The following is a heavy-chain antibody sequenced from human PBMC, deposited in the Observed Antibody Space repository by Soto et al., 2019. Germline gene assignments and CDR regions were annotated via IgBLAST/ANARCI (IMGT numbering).Heavy chain of an antibody. CDR3: ARDPDQQRYYYYGMDV. CDR2: TYYRSKWYN. CDR1: GDSVSSNSAA. V-gene: IGHV6-1*01. Sequence: PSQTLSLTCAISGDSVSSNSAAWNWIRQSPSRGLEWLGRTYYRSKWYNDYAVSVKSRIAINPDTSKNQFSLQLNSVTPEDTAVYYCARDPDQQRYYYYGMDVWGQGTTVTVSS. D-gene: IGHD6-25*01. J-gene: IGHJ6*02.